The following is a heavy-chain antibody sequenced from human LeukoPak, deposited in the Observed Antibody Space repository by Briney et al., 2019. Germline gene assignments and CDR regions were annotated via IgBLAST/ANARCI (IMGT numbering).Heavy chain of an antibody. D-gene: IGHD4-17*01. Sequence: GGSLRLSCAASGFTFNSYGMHWVRQVPGKGLEWVAFIRYGGSNKYYADSVKGRFTISRDNSKNTLYLQMNSLRAEDTAVYYCAKDLSDYGSPLDYWGQGTLVTVSS. CDR3: AKDLSDYGSPLDY. V-gene: IGHV3-30*02. J-gene: IGHJ4*02. CDR1: GFTFNSYG. CDR2: IRYGGSNK.